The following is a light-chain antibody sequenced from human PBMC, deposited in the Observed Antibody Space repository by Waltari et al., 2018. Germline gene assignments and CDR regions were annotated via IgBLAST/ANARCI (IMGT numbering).Light chain of an antibody. V-gene: IGKV3-20*01. J-gene: IGKJ2*01. CDR2: GAS. CDR1: ASVDSNS. CDR3: HLYRTSPWT. Sequence: EIVLTQSPGTMSLSPGEKANLSCRASASVDSNSFALFQHKPGQSPRLLMSGASIRATGVTDRLSGSGSGTDVSLTITRLEPQDLAVYYCHLYRTSPWTFGRGTKLEI.